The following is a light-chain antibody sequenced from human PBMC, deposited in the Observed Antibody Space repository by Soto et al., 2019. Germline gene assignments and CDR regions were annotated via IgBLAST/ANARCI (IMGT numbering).Light chain of an antibody. CDR3: QSYDSSLSGYV. V-gene: IGLV1-40*01. CDR2: GNS. CDR1: SSNIGAGYD. J-gene: IGLJ1*01. Sequence: QPVLTQPPSVSGAPGQRVTISCTGSSSNIGAGYDVHWYQQLPGTAPKLLIYGNSNRPSGVPDRFSGSKSGTSASLAITGLQAADDADYYCQSYDSSLSGYVFGTGTKLTVL.